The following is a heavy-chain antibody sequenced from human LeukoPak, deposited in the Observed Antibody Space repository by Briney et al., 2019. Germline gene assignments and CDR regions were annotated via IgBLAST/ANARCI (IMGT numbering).Heavy chain of an antibody. Sequence: SSVKVSCKASGCTFSSYAISWVRQAPGQGLEWMGGIIPIFGTANYAQKFQGRVTITADESTSTAYMELSSLRSEDTAVYYCAKYCSSTSCYAFDIWGQGTMVTVSS. V-gene: IGHV1-69*13. J-gene: IGHJ3*02. D-gene: IGHD2-2*01. CDR3: AKYCSSTSCYAFDI. CDR1: GCTFSSYA. CDR2: IIPIFGTA.